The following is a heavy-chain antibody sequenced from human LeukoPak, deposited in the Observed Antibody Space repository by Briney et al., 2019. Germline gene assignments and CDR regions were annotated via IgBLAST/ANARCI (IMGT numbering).Heavy chain of an antibody. CDR1: GYTFSSYY. V-gene: IGHV1-46*01. D-gene: IGHD3-10*01. CDR2: INPSGDTT. Sequence: GASVKVSCKASGYTFSSYYLHWVRQAPGHGLDWMGLINPSGDTTSYAQKFQGRVTMTEDTSTDTAYMELSSLRSEDTAVYYCATVLRFLWFGGWGQGTLVTVSS. CDR3: ATVLRFLWFGG. J-gene: IGHJ4*02.